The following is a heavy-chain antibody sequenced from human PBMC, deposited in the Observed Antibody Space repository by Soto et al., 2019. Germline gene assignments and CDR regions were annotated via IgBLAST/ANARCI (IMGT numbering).Heavy chain of an antibody. J-gene: IGHJ4*01. CDR3: AKEGTTFGHSFFDH. CDR2: FRGSGVST. Sequence: EVQLLESAGGLVQPGGSLRLSCAASGFTFNNYAMSWVRQAPGKGLEWVSTFRGSGVSTYYADSVEGRFTISRDNSKNTLYLQMNSLRVEDTAVYYCAKEGTTFGHSFFDHWGHGTLVTVS. D-gene: IGHD3-10*02. CDR1: GFTFNNYA. V-gene: IGHV3-23*01.